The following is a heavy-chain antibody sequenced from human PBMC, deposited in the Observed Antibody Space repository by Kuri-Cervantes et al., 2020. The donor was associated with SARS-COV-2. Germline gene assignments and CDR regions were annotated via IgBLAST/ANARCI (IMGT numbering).Heavy chain of an antibody. CDR1: GFTFSSYS. D-gene: IGHD6-6*01. Sequence: GESLKTSCAASGFTFSSYSMSWVRQAPGKGLEWVSAISGSGGSTYYADSVKGRYTISRDNSKNTLYLQMSSLRAEDTAVYYCAKDPLWGSSSNFDYWGQGTLVTVSS. J-gene: IGHJ4*02. V-gene: IGHV3-23*01. CDR3: AKDPLWGSSSNFDY. CDR2: ISGSGGST.